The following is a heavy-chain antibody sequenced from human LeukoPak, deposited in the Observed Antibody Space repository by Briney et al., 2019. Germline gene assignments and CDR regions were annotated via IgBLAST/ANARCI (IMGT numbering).Heavy chain of an antibody. CDR3: ARDQPSSSRYMDV. CDR1: GGSISSGDYY. D-gene: IGHD6-13*01. Sequence: SETLSLTCTVSGGSISSGDYYWRWIRQPPGKGLEWIGYIYYSGSTYYNPSLKSRVTISVDTSKNQFSLKLSSVTAADTAVYYCARDQPSSSRYMDVWGKGTTVTVSS. CDR2: IYYSGST. V-gene: IGHV4-30-4*08. J-gene: IGHJ6*03.